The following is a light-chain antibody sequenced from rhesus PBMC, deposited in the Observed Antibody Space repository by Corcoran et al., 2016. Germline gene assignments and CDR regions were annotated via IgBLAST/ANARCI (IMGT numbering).Light chain of an antibody. CDR2: KAS. V-gene: IGKV1-25*01. CDR1: QGISKN. Sequence: DIQMTQSPSSLSASVGDRVTMTCQASQGISKNIAWYQQKPGNVPKLLIYKASPLQSGVPSRFSGSGSGTDFTLPISSLQPEDFATYYCQHGFGIPYSFGQGTKVEIK. CDR3: QHGFGIPYS. J-gene: IGKJ2*01.